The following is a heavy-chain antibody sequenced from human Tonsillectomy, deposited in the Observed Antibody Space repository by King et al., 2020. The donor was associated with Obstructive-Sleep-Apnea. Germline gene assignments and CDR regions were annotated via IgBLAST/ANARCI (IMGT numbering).Heavy chain of an antibody. CDR2: MNPHSGNT. CDR3: AVSTSYYYYYAMDG. Sequence: EQLVQSGAEVKKPGASVKVYCKASGYTFTRSDINWVRLATGQGLEWMGWMNPHSGNTGYAQKFQGRVTMTRNTSISTAYMELSSLRSEDTAVDYCAVSTSYYYYYAMDGWGQGTTVTVSS. V-gene: IGHV1-8*01. J-gene: IGHJ6*02. D-gene: IGHD2-2*01. CDR1: GYTFTRSD.